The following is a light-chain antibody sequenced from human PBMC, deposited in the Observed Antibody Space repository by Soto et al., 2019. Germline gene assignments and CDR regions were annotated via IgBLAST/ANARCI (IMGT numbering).Light chain of an antibody. CDR3: QQFASIPRT. V-gene: IGKV3-20*01. Sequence: IALTQSPGTLSLSPGERATLSCRASQTVDSSFLAWYQQKPGQAPRLVVYGAANRGTGIPDRFSASGSGTDFTLTISRLEPEDFAVYFCQQFASIPRTFGQGTKVEIK. CDR1: QTVDSSF. J-gene: IGKJ1*01. CDR2: GAA.